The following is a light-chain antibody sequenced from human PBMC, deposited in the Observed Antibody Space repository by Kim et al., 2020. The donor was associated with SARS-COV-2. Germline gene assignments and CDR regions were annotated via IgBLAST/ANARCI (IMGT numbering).Light chain of an antibody. V-gene: IGKV1-5*01. J-gene: IGKJ2*01. Sequence: SASVGDRFTITCRASESTGSWLARYQQKPGTAPKVLIYDTSTLESGVPSRFSGSGTGTFFTLTISSLQPGDSATYYCQQYQASPYTFGQGTKLEI. CDR1: ESTGSW. CDR3: QQYQASPYT. CDR2: DTS.